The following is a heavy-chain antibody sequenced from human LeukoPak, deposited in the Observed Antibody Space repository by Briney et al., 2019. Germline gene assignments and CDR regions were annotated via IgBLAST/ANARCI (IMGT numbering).Heavy chain of an antibody. CDR1: GFTFDDYA. CDR2: ISWNSGTI. V-gene: IGHV3-9*01. Sequence: GGSLRLSCAASGFTFDDYAMHWVRQAPGKGLEWVSGISWNSGTIGYADSVKGRFTISRDNAKNSLYLQMNSLRVEDTALYYCAKGSGWEMSYYYYYMDVWGKGTTVTISS. CDR3: AKGSGWEMSYYYYYMDV. J-gene: IGHJ6*03. D-gene: IGHD1-26*01.